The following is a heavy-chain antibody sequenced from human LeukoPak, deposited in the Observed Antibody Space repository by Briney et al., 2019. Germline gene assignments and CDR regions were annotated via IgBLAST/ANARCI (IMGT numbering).Heavy chain of an antibody. CDR1: GGTFSSYA. V-gene: IGHV1-69*01. D-gene: IGHD3-3*01. J-gene: IGHJ4*02. CDR3: ARHGPTALRFLEWLLPFDY. CDR2: IIPIFGTA. Sequence: SVKVSCEASGGTFSSYAISWVRQAPGQGLEWMGGIIPIFGTANYAQKFQGRVTITADESTSTAYMELSSLRSEDTAVYYCARHGPTALRFLEWLLPFDYWGQGTLVTVSS.